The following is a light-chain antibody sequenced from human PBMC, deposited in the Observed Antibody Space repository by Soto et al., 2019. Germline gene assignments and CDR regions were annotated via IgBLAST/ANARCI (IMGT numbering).Light chain of an antibody. V-gene: IGKV1-39*01. CDR1: LSINTY. J-gene: IGKJ3*01. CDR2: SAS. Sequence: DIQMTQSPSSLSASVGDRVSITCRASLSINTYINWYQQNPGKAPKLLIYSASSLHSGVPSRFSGSGAGTDFTLTISGLQREDFATYYCQESLTSLGTFGPGTKVDIK. CDR3: QESLTSLGT.